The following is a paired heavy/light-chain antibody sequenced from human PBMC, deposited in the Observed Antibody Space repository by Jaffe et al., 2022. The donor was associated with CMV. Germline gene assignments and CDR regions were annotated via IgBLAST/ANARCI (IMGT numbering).Heavy chain of an antibody. D-gene: IGHD3-10*01. CDR2: ISSNGGST. J-gene: IGHJ4*02. V-gene: IGHV3-64D*06. CDR1: GFTFSSYA. CDR3: VKSGMDRSLPLWFGENPHYFDY. Sequence: EVQLVESGGGLVQPGGSLRLSCSASGFTFSSYAMHWVRQAPGKGLEYASAISSNGGSTYYADSVKGRFTISRDNSKNTLYLQMSSLRAEDTAVYYCVKSGMDRSLPLWFGENPHYFDYWGQGTLVTVSS.
Light chain of an antibody. V-gene: IGKV3-15*01. J-gene: IGKJ1*01. CDR1: QSVSSN. CDR3: QQYNNWPLWT. CDR2: GAS. Sequence: EIVMTQSPATLSVSPGERATLSCRASQSVSSNLAWYQQKPGQAPRLLIYGASTRATGIPARFSGSGSGTEFTLTISSLQSEDFAVYYCQQYNNWPLWTFGQGTKVEIK.